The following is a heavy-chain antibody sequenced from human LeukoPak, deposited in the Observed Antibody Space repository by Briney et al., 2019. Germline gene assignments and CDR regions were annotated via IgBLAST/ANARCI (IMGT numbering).Heavy chain of an antibody. D-gene: IGHD2-15*01. Sequence: ASVKVSCKASGYTFTSYGISWVRQAPGQGLEWMGWISAYNGNTNYAQKLQGRVTMTTDTSTSTAHMELRSLRSDDTAVYYCARLGYCSGGSCYSKDYWGQGTLVTVSS. CDR2: ISAYNGNT. CDR1: GYTFTSYG. J-gene: IGHJ4*02. CDR3: ARLGYCSGGSCYSKDY. V-gene: IGHV1-18*01.